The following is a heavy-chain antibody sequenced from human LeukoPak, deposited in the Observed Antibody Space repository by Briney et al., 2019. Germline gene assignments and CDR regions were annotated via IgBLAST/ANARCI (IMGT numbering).Heavy chain of an antibody. J-gene: IGHJ4*02. V-gene: IGHV4-4*07. CDR2: IYTTGST. D-gene: IGHD6-19*01. CDR3: AREVAGAGKAGFDF. CDR1: GDFISSYY. Sequence: SEPQSLTCTVAGDFISSYYCSWLRQPAGKGLEWIGRIYTTGSTNYNPSLKSRVNMSVDTSKNQFSLKLSSVTAADTAVYYCAREVAGAGKAGFDFWGQGTLVTVSS.